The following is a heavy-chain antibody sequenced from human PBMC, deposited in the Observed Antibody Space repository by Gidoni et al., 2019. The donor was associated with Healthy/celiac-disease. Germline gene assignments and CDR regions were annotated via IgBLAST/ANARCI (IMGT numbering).Heavy chain of an antibody. J-gene: IGHJ4*02. CDR3: ARGYYYDSSGYFDY. V-gene: IGHV4-34*01. D-gene: IGHD3-22*01. CDR1: GGSFSGYY. CDR2: INHSGST. Sequence: AVYGGSFSGYYWSWIRQPPGKGLEWIGEINHSGSTNYNPSLKSRVTISVDTSKNQFSLKLSSVTAADTAVYYCARGYYYDSSGYFDYWGQGTLVTVSS.